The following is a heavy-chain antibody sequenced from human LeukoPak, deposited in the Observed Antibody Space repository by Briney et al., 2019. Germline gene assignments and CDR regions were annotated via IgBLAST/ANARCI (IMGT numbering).Heavy chain of an antibody. J-gene: IGHJ4*02. V-gene: IGHV3-21*01. CDR2: ISSSSSYI. CDR1: GLTFSSYS. Sequence: PGGSLRLSCAASGLTFSSYSMNWVRQAPGKGLEWVSSISSSSSYIYYADSVKGRFTISRDNAKTALYLQMNSLRAEDTAVYYCARDDYYYDSSGYSAGEDYWGQGTLVTVSS. D-gene: IGHD3-22*01. CDR3: ARDDYYYDSSGYSAGEDY.